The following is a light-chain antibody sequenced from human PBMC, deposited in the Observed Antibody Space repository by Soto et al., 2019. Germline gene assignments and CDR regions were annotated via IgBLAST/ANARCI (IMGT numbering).Light chain of an antibody. CDR1: QSVDSN. CDR2: GAS. J-gene: IGKJ1*01. V-gene: IGKV3D-15*02. Sequence: EIVTTQSPSTLPVSPGERATLSCRASQSVDSNLAWYQRKPGQAPWLLIFGASTSATGIPARVSGSGSGARFTLTISRLEPEDFAVYHCPQYGSSPWTVGQRTKVDIK. CDR3: PQYGSSPWT.